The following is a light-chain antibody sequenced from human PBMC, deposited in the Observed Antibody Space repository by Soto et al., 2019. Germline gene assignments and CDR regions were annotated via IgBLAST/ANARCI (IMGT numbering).Light chain of an antibody. CDR3: NTYTGTSARYA. Sequence: QSVLTQPASVSGSPIQSITISCTGTSSDVGRYNYVSWYQQYPGSAPKLIIFDVTNRPAGVPPRFPGSKSGNTASLNISGLQASDEADYYCNTYTGTSARYAFGTGSKVSVL. CDR2: DVT. CDR1: SSDVGRYNY. J-gene: IGLJ1*01. V-gene: IGLV2-14*03.